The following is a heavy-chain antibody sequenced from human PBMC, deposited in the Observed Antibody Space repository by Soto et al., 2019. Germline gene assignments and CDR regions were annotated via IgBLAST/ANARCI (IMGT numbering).Heavy chain of an antibody. D-gene: IGHD6-19*01. Sequence: EALKISCTGSGYSFSTYWIGWVRQMPGKGLEWMGIIYPGDSDTRYSPSFQGQVTISADKSITTAYLQWSSLKASDTAMYYCVSGIAVCTWGQGSLVTVSS. V-gene: IGHV5-51*01. CDR2: IYPGDSDT. J-gene: IGHJ4*02. CDR1: GYSFSTYW. CDR3: VSGIAVCT.